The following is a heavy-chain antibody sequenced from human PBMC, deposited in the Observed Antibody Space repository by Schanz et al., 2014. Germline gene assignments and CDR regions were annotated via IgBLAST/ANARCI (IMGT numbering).Heavy chain of an antibody. CDR3: AKDQGSYGSGSYSYFDY. D-gene: IGHD3-10*01. CDR2: ISGSGAST. J-gene: IGHJ4*02. Sequence: EVQLVESGGGLVQPGESLRLSCVASGVTFSSYAMSWVRQASGKGLEWVSAISGSGASTYYADSVKGRFTISRDNSKNTLYLQMNSLRAEDTAVYYCAKDQGSYGSGSYSYFDYWGQGTLATVSS. CDR1: GVTFSSYA. V-gene: IGHV3-23*04.